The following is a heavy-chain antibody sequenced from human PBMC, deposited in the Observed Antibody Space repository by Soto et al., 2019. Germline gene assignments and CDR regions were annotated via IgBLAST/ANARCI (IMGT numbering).Heavy chain of an antibody. D-gene: IGHD4-17*01. CDR2: IRKKTNSYTT. J-gene: IGHJ4*02. CDR3: TTVTTVDYYFDY. Sequence: PVGSVRLSCAASGLTFSDRYMDWVRQAPGKGLEWVGRIRKKTNSYTTEYAASVKGRFIISRDDSTNSLYLQMSSLKTEDTAVYYCTTVTTVDYYFDYWGQGTLVTVSS. V-gene: IGHV3-72*01. CDR1: GLTFSDRY.